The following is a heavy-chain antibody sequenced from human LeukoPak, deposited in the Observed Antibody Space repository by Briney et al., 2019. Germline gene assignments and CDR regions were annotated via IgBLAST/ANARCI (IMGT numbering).Heavy chain of an antibody. CDR3: ARASTYYYDSSGYYFFDY. D-gene: IGHD3-22*01. V-gene: IGHV4-34*01. J-gene: IGHJ4*02. CDR1: GGSFSGYY. Sequence: ETLSLTCAVYGGSFSGYYWSWLSQPPGKGLEWIGEINHSGSTNYNTSLRSRVTISVDTSKNQFSLKLSSVTAADTAVYYCARASTYYYDSSGYYFFDYWGQGTLVTVSS. CDR2: INHSGST.